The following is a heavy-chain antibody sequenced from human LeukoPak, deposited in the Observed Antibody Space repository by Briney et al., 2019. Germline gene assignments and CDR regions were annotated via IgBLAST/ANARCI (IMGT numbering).Heavy chain of an antibody. J-gene: IGHJ4*02. Sequence: GGSLRLSCAASGFTFSSYAMNWVRQAPGKGLEWVTFIEYDGRNKYYADSVKGRFTISRDNSKNTLYLQMNSLRAEDTAMYYCAKDREAYCGGDCYPAYWGQGTPVTVSS. V-gene: IGHV3-30*02. CDR2: IEYDGRNK. CDR1: GFTFSSYA. D-gene: IGHD2-21*02. CDR3: AKDREAYCGGDCYPAY.